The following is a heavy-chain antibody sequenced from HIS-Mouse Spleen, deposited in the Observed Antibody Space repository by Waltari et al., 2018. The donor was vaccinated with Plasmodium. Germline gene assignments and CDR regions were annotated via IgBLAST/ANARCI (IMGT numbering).Heavy chain of an antibody. CDR2: IKQDGSEK. CDR3: ASSWYWYFDL. Sequence: EVQLVESGGGLVQPGGSLRLSCAASGFTLSSYWMSWVSQAPGKGLEWVANIKQDGSEKYYVDSVKGRFTISRDNAKNSLYLQMNSLRAEDMAVYYCASSWYWYFDLWGRGTLVTVSS. V-gene: IGHV3-7*01. J-gene: IGHJ2*01. D-gene: IGHD6-13*01. CDR1: GFTLSSYW.